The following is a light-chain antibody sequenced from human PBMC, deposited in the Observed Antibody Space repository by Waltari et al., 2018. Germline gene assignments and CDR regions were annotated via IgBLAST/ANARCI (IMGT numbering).Light chain of an antibody. V-gene: IGLV7-46*01. J-gene: IGLJ3*02. Sequence: QDVLTQEPSVTVSPGGTVTLTCGSSTGAVTSGHYPYWFQQKPGQAPRTLISDTSNKHSWTPARFAGTLHGAKAVLTLASAKHGDDADYHSKLSSTGSWAFGGDTKLTVV. CDR1: TGAVTSGHY. CDR3: KLSSTGSWA. CDR2: DTS.